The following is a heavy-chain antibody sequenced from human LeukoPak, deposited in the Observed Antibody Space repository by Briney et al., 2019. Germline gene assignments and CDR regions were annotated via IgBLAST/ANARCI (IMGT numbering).Heavy chain of an antibody. D-gene: IGHD2-2*01. CDR1: GYTFTGYY. CDR2: INPNSGGT. Sequence: ASVKVSCKASGYTFTGYYMHWVRQAPGQGLEWMGWINPNSGGTNYAQNFQGRATMTRDTSISTAYMELSRLRSDDTAMYYCARDWCSSTSCLDYWGQGTLVTVSS. J-gene: IGHJ4*02. V-gene: IGHV1-2*02. CDR3: ARDWCSSTSCLDY.